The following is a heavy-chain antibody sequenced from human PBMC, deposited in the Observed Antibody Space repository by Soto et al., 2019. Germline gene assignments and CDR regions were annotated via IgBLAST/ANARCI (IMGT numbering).Heavy chain of an antibody. D-gene: IGHD3-22*01. V-gene: IGHV4-59*01. CDR1: GGSISSYY. Sequence: SETLSLTCTVSGGSISSYYWSWIRQPPGKGLEWIGYIYFRGTTNYNPSLKSRVTMSADTSKNQFSLRLNSVTAADTAVYYCARMNYYDTSGYPFDYWGQGMMVTVSS. CDR2: IYFRGTT. J-gene: IGHJ4*02. CDR3: ARMNYYDTSGYPFDY.